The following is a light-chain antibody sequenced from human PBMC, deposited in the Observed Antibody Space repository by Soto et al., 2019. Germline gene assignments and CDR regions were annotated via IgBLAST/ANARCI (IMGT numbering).Light chain of an antibody. CDR1: QSFSSSY. CDR2: GTS. Sequence: EIVLTQSPGTLSLSPGERATLSCRASQSFSSSYLAWYQQKPGQTPRLLIYGTSNRATGFPDRFSGSGSGTDFTLTISRLEPEDFAVYYCQQYGSSPFTFGQGTKLEIK. CDR3: QQYGSSPFT. J-gene: IGKJ2*01. V-gene: IGKV3-20*01.